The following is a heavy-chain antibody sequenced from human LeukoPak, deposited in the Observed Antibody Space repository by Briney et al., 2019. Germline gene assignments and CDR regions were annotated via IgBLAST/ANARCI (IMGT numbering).Heavy chain of an antibody. Sequence: GGSLRLSCAASGFTVSSNYMTWVRQAPWKGLEWVSVIYSGGSTYYADSVKGRFTISRDNSKNTVYLQMNSLRAEDTAVYYCARDVVGPNRWVYGMDVWGQGTTVTVSS. J-gene: IGHJ6*02. CDR2: IYSGGST. V-gene: IGHV3-53*01. D-gene: IGHD3/OR15-3a*01. CDR3: ARDVVGPNRWVYGMDV. CDR1: GFTVSSNY.